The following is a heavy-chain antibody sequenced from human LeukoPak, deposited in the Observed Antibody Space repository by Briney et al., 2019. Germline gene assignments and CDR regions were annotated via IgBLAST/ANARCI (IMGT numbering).Heavy chain of an antibody. Sequence: GGSLRLSCTASGFTFGDYAMSWVRQAPGKGLEWGGFIRSKADGGTTEYAASVKGRFTISRDDSKSIAYLQMNSLKTEDTAVYYCTTAMIVVVTPGMFDYWGQGTLVTVSS. V-gene: IGHV3-49*04. D-gene: IGHD3-22*01. CDR1: GFTFGDYA. CDR2: IRSKADGGTT. CDR3: TTAMIVVVTPGMFDY. J-gene: IGHJ4*02.